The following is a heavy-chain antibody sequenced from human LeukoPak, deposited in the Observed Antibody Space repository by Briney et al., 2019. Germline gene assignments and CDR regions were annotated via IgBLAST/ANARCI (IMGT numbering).Heavy chain of an antibody. Sequence: TSETLSLTCTVDGGSLSGYYWSWIRQPPGKGLEWIGEINPTGSTNYNPSLKRRVTISADTSKSQFSLELSSVTAADTAVFYCARALSTVTTYFDSWGQGTLVTVSS. CDR3: ARALSTVTTYFDS. D-gene: IGHD4-17*01. V-gene: IGHV4-34*01. J-gene: IGHJ4*02. CDR2: INPTGST. CDR1: GGSLSGYY.